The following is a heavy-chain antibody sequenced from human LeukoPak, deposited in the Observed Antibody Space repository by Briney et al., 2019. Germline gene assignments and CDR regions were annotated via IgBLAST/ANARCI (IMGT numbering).Heavy chain of an antibody. CDR3: ARQPKTYCSSTSCSPGYYYYYMDV. D-gene: IGHD2-2*01. V-gene: IGHV4-39*01. CDR1: GGSISSNSYY. Sequence: SETLSLTCTVSGGSISSNSYYWGWIRQPPGKGLEWIGSIYYSGSTYYHPSLKSRVTISVDTSKNQFSLKLSSVTAADTAVYYCARQPKTYCSSTSCSPGYYYYYMDVWGKGTTVTVSS. J-gene: IGHJ6*03. CDR2: IYYSGST.